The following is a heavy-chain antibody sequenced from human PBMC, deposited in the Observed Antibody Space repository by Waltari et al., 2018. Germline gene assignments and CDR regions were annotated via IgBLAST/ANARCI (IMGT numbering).Heavy chain of an antibody. CDR1: GGSISSYY. V-gene: IGHV4-59*01. J-gene: IGHJ3*02. CDR2: IYYSGST. D-gene: IGHD3-16*01. CDR3: ARSYDYVWGSYDAFDI. Sequence: QVQLQESGPGLVKPSETLSLTCTVSGGSISSYYWSWIRQPPGKGLEWIGYIYYSGSTNYNPSLKSRGTISVDTSKNQFSLKLSSVTAADTAVYYCARSYDYVWGSYDAFDIWGQGTMVTVSS.